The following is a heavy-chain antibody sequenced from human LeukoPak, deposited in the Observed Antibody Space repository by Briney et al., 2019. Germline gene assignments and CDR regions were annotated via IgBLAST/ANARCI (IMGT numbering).Heavy chain of an antibody. CDR2: INHSGST. J-gene: IGHJ4*02. V-gene: IGHV4-34*01. Sequence: SETLSLTCAVYGGSFSGYYWSWIRQPPGKGLEWIGEINHSGSTNYNPSLKSRVTISVDTSKNQFSLKLSSVTAADTAVYYCARVGGTFGVASDPIWGQGTLVTVSS. CDR3: ARVGGTFGVASDPI. D-gene: IGHD3-3*01. CDR1: GGSFSGYY.